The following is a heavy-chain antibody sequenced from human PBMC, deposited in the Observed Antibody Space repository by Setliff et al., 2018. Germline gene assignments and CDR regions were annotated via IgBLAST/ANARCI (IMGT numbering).Heavy chain of an antibody. V-gene: IGHV1-24*01. J-gene: IGHJ4*02. D-gene: IGHD3-9*01. Sequence: GASVKVSCKVSGYTLTELSMHWARQAPGKGLEWMGGFDPEDGETIYAQKLQGRVTMTTDTSTSTAYMELRSLRSDDTAVYYCARVPDFDWSQVDYWGQGTLVTVSS. CDR3: ARVPDFDWSQVDY. CDR2: FDPEDGET. CDR1: GYTLTELS.